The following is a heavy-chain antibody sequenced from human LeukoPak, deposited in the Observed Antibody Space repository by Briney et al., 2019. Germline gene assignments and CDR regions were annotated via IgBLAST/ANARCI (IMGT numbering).Heavy chain of an antibody. D-gene: IGHD4-11*01. CDR1: GLTFSSYS. V-gene: IGHV3-21*03. J-gene: IGHJ5*02. CDR2: ISSSSSYI. CDR3: ARGPSNYFNWFDP. Sequence: GGSLRLSCAASGLTFSSYSMNWVRQPPGKGLEWVSSISSSSSYIYYADSVKGRFTISRDNAKNSLYLQMNSLRAEDTAVYYCARGPSNYFNWFDPWGQGTLVTVSS.